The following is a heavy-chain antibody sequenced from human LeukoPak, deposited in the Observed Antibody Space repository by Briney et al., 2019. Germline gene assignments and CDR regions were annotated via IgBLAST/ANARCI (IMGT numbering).Heavy chain of an antibody. D-gene: IGHD2-2*01. J-gene: IGHJ4*02. V-gene: IGHV1-18*01. CDR2: ISAYNGNT. Sequence: GASVKVSCKATGGTFSTFPVSWVRQAPGQGLEWMGWISAYNGNTNYAQKLQGRVTMTTDTSTSTAYMELRSLRSDDTAVYYCARDRSLCSSTSCSSDYWGQGTLVTVSS. CDR1: GGTFSTFP. CDR3: ARDRSLCSSTSCSSDY.